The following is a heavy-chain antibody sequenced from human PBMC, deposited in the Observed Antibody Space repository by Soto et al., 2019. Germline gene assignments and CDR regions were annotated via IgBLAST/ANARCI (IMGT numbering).Heavy chain of an antibody. D-gene: IGHD6-19*01. CDR3: AREFSSGCYRYGMDV. V-gene: IGHV3-7*01. CDR1: GFTFSSRW. Sequence: PGGSLRLSCVASGFTFSSRWMSWVRQAPGKGLEWVASIKEDGSVEYYVDSVKGRFTISRDNAMTSLYLQMNSLRAEDTAVYYCAREFSSGCYRYGMDVWGQGTTATVSS. CDR2: IKEDGSVE. J-gene: IGHJ6*02.